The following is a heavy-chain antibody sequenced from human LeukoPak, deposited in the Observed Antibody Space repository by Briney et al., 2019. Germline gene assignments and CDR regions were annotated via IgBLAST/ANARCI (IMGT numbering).Heavy chain of an antibody. CDR3: ARGPYRVATFPDY. J-gene: IGHJ4*02. V-gene: IGHV4-34*01. CDR1: GGSFSGYY. D-gene: IGHD5-12*01. Sequence: SETLSLTCAVYGGSFSGYYWSWIRQPPGKGLEWIGEINHSGSTNYNPSLKSRVTISVDTSKNQFSLKLSSVTAADTAVYYCARGPYRVATFPDYWGQGTLVTVSS. CDR2: INHSGST.